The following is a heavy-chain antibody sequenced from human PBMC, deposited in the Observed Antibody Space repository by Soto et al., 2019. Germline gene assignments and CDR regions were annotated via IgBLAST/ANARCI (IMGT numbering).Heavy chain of an antibody. J-gene: IGHJ4*02. CDR2: INHSGST. V-gene: IGHV4-34*01. CDR1: GGSFSCYY. Sequence: PSETLSLTFAVYGGSFSCYYWSWIRQPPGKWLEWIVEINHSGSTNYNPSLKSRVTISVDTAKNQFSLKLSSVTAADTAVYYCARGNSAFYDFWSGSRNTPRDLDYWGQGTLVTVSS. CDR3: ARGNSAFYDFWSGSRNTPRDLDY. D-gene: IGHD3-3*01.